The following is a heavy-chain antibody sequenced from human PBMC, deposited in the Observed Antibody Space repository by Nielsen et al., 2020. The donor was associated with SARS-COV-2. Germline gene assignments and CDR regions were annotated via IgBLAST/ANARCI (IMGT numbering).Heavy chain of an antibody. D-gene: IGHD3-10*01. V-gene: IGHV3-21*04. Sequence: GESLKISCAASGFTFSSYSMNWVRQAPGKGLEWVSSISSSSSYIYYADSVKGRFTISRDNAKNSLYLQMNSLRAEDTAVYYCAKVILPRRYARLWFGEPPGYWGQGTLVTVSS. CDR3: AKVILPRRYARLWFGEPPGY. J-gene: IGHJ4*02. CDR2: ISSSSSYI. CDR1: GFTFSSYS.